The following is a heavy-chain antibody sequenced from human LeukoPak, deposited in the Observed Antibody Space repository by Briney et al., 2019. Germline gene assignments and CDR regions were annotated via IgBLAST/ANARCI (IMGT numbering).Heavy chain of an antibody. V-gene: IGHV3-9*01. CDR2: ISWNSGSI. Sequence: GGSLRLSCAASGFTFDDYAMRWVRQAPGKGLEWVSGISWNSGSIGYADSVKGRFTISRDNAKNSLYLQMNSLRAEDTALYYCAKGAVWFGELVPNWFDPWGQGTLVTVSS. J-gene: IGHJ5*02. CDR1: GFTFDDYA. D-gene: IGHD3-10*01. CDR3: AKGAVWFGELVPNWFDP.